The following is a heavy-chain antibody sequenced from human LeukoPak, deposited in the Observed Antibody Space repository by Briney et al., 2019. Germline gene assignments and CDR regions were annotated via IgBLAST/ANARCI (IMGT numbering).Heavy chain of an antibody. CDR3: TRSPSGWYNY. J-gene: IGHJ4*02. D-gene: IGHD6-19*01. CDR2: IRSKAYGGTT. V-gene: IGHV3-49*04. CDR1: GFTFGDYA. Sequence: GGSLKLSCTASGFTFGDYAMSWVRQAPGKGLEWVGFIRSKAYGGTTEYAASVKGRFTISRDDSKSIAYLQMNSLKTEDTAVYYCTRSPSGWYNYWGQGTLVTVSS.